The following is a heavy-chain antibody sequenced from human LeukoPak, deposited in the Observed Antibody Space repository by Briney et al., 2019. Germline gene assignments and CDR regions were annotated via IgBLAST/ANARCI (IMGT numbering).Heavy chain of an antibody. J-gene: IGHJ4*02. V-gene: IGHV4-59*07. CDR2: NYYSGST. CDR1: GASINHYY. Sequence: PSDTLSLICTVSGASINHYYWPWTRQPTGKGLEWIGYNYYSGSTNYNRSLKSRVTLSVDTSNNHVSLKVNSVTAADTAVYYCARVKDYYDSSGPLYFDSWVQGTLVTVSS. D-gene: IGHD3-22*01. CDR3: ARVKDYYDSSGPLYFDS.